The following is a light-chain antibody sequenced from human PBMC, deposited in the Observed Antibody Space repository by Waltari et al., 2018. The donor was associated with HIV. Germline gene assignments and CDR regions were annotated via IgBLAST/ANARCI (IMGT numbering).Light chain of an antibody. J-gene: IGLJ2*01. CDR1: ISNIGNNY. V-gene: IGLV1-47*01. CDR2: NNN. CDR3: STWDDKMSGVI. Sequence: QSVLTQPPSTSGTPGQRVTISCSGSISNIGNNYVYWYQHLPGTAPKLLIYNNNRRPSGLPDRFSGSKSDTSASRAISGLRSEDEADYYCSTWDDKMSGVIFGGGTKLTVL.